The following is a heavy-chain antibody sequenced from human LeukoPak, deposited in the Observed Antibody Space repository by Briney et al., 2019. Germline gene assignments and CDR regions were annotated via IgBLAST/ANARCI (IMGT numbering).Heavy chain of an antibody. CDR3: VKVWLSRFLEWLGDAFDI. CDR2: ISGSGGST. Sequence: GGSLRLSCAASGFTFSSYAMSWVRQAPGKGLEWVSAISGSGGSTYYADSVKGRFTISRDNSKNTLYLQMNSLRAEDTAVYYCVKVWLSRFLEWLGDAFDIWGQGTMVTVSS. J-gene: IGHJ3*02. V-gene: IGHV3-23*01. D-gene: IGHD3-3*01. CDR1: GFTFSSYA.